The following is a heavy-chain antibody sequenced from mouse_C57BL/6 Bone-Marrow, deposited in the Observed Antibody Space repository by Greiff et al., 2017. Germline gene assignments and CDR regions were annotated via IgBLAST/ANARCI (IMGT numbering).Heavy chain of an antibody. CDR3: ARHGPSGNFDV. V-gene: IGHV1-81*01. Sequence: QVQLQQSGAELARPGASVKLSCKASGYTFTSYGISWVKRRTGQGLEWIGEIYPRSGNTYYNEKFKGKATLTADKSSSTAYMELRSLTSEDSAVYFCARHGPSGNFDVWGTGTTVTVSS. J-gene: IGHJ1*03. CDR1: GYTFTSYG. D-gene: IGHD4-1*01. CDR2: IYPRSGNT.